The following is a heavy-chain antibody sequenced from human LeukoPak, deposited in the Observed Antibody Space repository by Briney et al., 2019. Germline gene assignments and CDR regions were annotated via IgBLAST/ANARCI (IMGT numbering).Heavy chain of an antibody. V-gene: IGHV3-7*01. CDR2: IKQDGSEK. J-gene: IGHJ5*02. D-gene: IGHD4-17*01. CDR1: GFTFSSYW. CDR3: ARDIFLTVTRWFDP. Sequence: GGSLRLSCAASGFTFSSYWMSWVRQAPGKGLEWVANIKQDGSEKYYVDSVKGRFTISRDNAKNSLYLQMHSLRAEDTAVYYCARDIFLTVTRWFDPWGQGTLVTVSS.